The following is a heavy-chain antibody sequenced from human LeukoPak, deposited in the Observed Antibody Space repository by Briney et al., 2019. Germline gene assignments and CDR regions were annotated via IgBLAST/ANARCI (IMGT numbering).Heavy chain of an antibody. CDR3: ARYSTGSGWYYYFDY. Sequence: SETLSLTCTVSGDSISNRNYYWGWIRQPPGKGLEWIGTIYYSGSTYYNPSLKSRVTISVDTSKNQFSLKLSSVTAADTAVYYCARYSTGSGWYYYFDYWGQGTLVTVSS. CDR1: GDSISNRNYY. J-gene: IGHJ4*02. CDR2: IYYSGST. D-gene: IGHD6-19*01. V-gene: IGHV4-39*01.